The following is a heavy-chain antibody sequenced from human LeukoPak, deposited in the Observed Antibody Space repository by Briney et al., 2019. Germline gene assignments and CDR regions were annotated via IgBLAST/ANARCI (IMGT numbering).Heavy chain of an antibody. Sequence: SGGSLRLSCAASGFTFSSYSMSWVRQAPGKGLEWVSYISSSGSTIYYADSVKGRFTISRDNAKNSLYLQMNSLRAEDTAVYYCARDRDVLMVYPSGMDVWGQGTTVTVSS. CDR1: GFTFSSYS. V-gene: IGHV3-48*04. D-gene: IGHD2-8*01. CDR3: ARDRDVLMVYPSGMDV. J-gene: IGHJ6*02. CDR2: ISSSGSTI.